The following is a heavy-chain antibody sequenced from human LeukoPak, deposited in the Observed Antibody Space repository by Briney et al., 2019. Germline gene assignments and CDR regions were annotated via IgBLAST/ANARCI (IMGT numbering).Heavy chain of an antibody. V-gene: IGHV1-46*01. Sequence: PGESLKISCKGSGYIFTSYWISWVRQAPGQGLEWMGIINPSDGSTTYAQKFQGRVTMTRDTSTSTVYMELSSLRSEDTALYYCARHQGAGEYPFDYWGQGTLVTASS. CDR3: ARHQGAGEYPFDY. J-gene: IGHJ4*02. CDR1: GYIFTSYW. D-gene: IGHD3-16*01. CDR2: INPSDGST.